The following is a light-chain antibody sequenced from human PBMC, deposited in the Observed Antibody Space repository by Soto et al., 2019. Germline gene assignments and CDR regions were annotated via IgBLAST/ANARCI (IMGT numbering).Light chain of an antibody. V-gene: IGLV2-14*01. J-gene: IGLJ1*01. Sequence: QSVLTQLASGSGSPGQSITISCPGSSSDVGGYVYVSWYQPHPGTAPKLRIYEFSNRPSVISNRILGSKSGNTTSLTFSGLQPEDEADYYCSSYTTSNYVFGTGTKVTVL. CDR3: SSYTTSNYV. CDR1: SSDVGGYVY. CDR2: EFS.